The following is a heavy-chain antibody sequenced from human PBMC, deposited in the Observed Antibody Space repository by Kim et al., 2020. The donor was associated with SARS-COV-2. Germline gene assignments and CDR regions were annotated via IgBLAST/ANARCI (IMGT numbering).Heavy chain of an antibody. CDR2: INTNTGNP. D-gene: IGHD6-25*01. J-gene: IGHJ6*02. Sequence: ASVKVSCKTSGYTFTSYAMNWVRQAPGQGLEWMGWINTNTGNPAYAQGFTGRFLFSLDTSVTTAYLQISSLKAEDTAVYYCARGGLVSGRVMDVWGQGTTVTVSS. CDR1: GYTFTSYA. CDR3: ARGGLVSGRVMDV. V-gene: IGHV7-4-1*02.